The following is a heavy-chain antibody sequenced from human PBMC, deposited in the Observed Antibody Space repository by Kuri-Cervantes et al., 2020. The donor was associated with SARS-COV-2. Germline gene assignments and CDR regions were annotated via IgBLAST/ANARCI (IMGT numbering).Heavy chain of an antibody. D-gene: IGHD2-2*01. CDR3: ARDGGLVVPAAGNWFDP. J-gene: IGHJ5*02. V-gene: IGHV1-18*01. Sequence: ASVKVSCKASGYTFTSYGISWVRQAPGQGLEWMGWISAYNGNTNYAQKLQGRVTMTTDTSTSTAYMELRSLRSDDTAVYYCARDGGLVVPAAGNWFDPWGQGPLVTVSS. CDR2: ISAYNGNT. CDR1: GYTFTSYG.